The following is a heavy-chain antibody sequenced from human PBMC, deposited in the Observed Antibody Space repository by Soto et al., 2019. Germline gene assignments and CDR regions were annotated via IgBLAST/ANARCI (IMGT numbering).Heavy chain of an antibody. D-gene: IGHD6-19*01. CDR1: GYTFTSYG. J-gene: IGHJ6*02. CDR3: AGSSGWYSSYYYYYGMDV. CDR2: ISAYNGNT. Sequence: VASGKVSCKASGYTFTSYGISWVRQAPGQGLEWMGWISAYNGNTNYAQKLQGRVTMTTDTSTSTAYMELRSLRSDDTAVYYCAGSSGWYSSYYYYYGMDVWGQGTTVTV. V-gene: IGHV1-18*01.